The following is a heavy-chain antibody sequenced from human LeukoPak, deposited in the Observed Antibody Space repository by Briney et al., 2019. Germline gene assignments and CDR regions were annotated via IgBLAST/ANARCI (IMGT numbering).Heavy chain of an antibody. CDR2: IYTSGST. J-gene: IGHJ6*03. V-gene: IGHV4-4*07. CDR1: GGSISSYY. D-gene: IGHD3-22*01. CDR3: ARGIGYYDSSGYYYVPLYYYYMDV. Sequence: PSETLSLTCTVSGGSISSYYWGWIRQPAGKGLEWSGRIYTSGSTNYNPSLKSRVTMSVDTSKNQFSLKLSSVTAADTAVYYCARGIGYYDSSGYYYVPLYYYYMDVWGKGTTVTVSS.